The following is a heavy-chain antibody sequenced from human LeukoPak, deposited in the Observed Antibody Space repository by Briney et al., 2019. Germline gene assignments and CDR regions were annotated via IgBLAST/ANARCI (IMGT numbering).Heavy chain of an antibody. V-gene: IGHV4-34*01. Sequence: KPSETLSLTRAVYGGAFSGYYWGWIRQPPGKGLEWIGEINHSGSTNYNPSLMSRVTISVDTSKNQFSLKLSSVTAADTAVYYCARGKNNYFDYWGQGTLVTVSS. CDR1: GGAFSGYY. J-gene: IGHJ4*02. CDR2: INHSGST. CDR3: ARGKNNYFDY.